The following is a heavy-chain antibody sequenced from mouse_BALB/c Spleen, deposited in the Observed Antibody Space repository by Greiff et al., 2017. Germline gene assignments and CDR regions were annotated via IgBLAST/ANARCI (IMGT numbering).Heavy chain of an antibody. Sequence: QVQLQQSGPELVKPGASVKMSCKASGYTFTDYVISWVKQRTGQGLEWIGEIYPGSGSTYYNEKFKGKATLTADKSSNTAYMQLSSLTSEDSAVYFCAREGTYYFDYWGQGTTLTVSS. CDR3: AREGTYYFDY. D-gene: IGHD3-3*01. CDR2: IYPGSGST. J-gene: IGHJ2*01. V-gene: IGHV1-81*01. CDR1: GYTFTDYV.